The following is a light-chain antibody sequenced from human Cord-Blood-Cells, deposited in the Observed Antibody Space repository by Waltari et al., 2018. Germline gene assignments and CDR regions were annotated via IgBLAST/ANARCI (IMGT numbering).Light chain of an antibody. J-gene: IGLJ1*01. V-gene: IGLV2-23*02. CDR1: SSDVGSYNL. CDR2: EVS. CDR3: CSYAGSSTYV. Sequence: QSALTQPASVSGSPGQSITISCTGTSSDVGSYNLVPWYQQHPGKAPKLMIYEVSKRPSGVSNRFSGSKSGNTASLTISGRQDEDEADYYCCSYAGSSTYVFGTGTKVTVL.